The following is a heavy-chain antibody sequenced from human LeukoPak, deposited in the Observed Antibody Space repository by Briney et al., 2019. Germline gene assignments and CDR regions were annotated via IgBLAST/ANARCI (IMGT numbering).Heavy chain of an antibody. CDR2: IYYSGST. V-gene: IGHV4-30-4*08. D-gene: IGHD3-3*01. CDR1: GGSISSGDYY. J-gene: IGHJ3*02. CDR3: ARITDRTIFGEIMHGFDI. Sequence: SETLSLTCTVSGGSISSGDYYWSWIRQPPGKGLEWIGYIYYSGSTYYNPSLKSRGTISVDTSNNQFSLRLSSVTVADTAVYYCARITDRTIFGEIMHGFDIWGQGTPVTVSS.